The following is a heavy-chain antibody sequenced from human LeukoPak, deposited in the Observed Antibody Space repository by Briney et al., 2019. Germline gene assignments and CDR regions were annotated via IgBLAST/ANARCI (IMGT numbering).Heavy chain of an antibody. CDR2: IYHSGST. D-gene: IGHD3-22*01. J-gene: IGHJ4*02. CDR3: ARSPATMIVVDPFDY. CDR1: GYSLSSGYY. Sequence: PPETLSLTCAVSGYSLSSGYYWGWIRQPPGKGLEWIGIIYHSGSTYYNPSLKSRVTISVDTSKNQFSLKLSSVTVADTAVYYCARSPATMIVVDPFDYWGQGTLVTVSS. V-gene: IGHV4-38-2*01.